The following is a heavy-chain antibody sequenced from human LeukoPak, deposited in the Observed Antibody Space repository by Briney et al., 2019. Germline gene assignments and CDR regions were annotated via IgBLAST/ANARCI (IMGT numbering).Heavy chain of an antibody. CDR2: ISSSGGTT. V-gene: IGHV3-11*01. J-gene: IGHJ6*03. Sequence: PGGSLRLSCAASGFTFSDYYMSWLRQAPGKGLEWVSYISSSGGTTYYADSVKGRFTISRDNARNSLYLQMNTLRVEDTAVYFCARPEVVGGTYYYYYYMDVWAKGPRSPSP. D-gene: IGHD2-15*01. CDR1: GFTFSDYY. CDR3: ARPEVVGGTYYYYYYMDV.